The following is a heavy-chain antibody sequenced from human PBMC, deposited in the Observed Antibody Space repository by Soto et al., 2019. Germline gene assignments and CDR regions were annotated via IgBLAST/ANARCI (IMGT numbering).Heavy chain of an antibody. CDR2: IGGRGNSA. J-gene: IGHJ3*01. CDR1: GFIFTNYA. D-gene: IGHD5-12*01. V-gene: IGHV3-23*01. Sequence: GGSLRLSCAASGFIFTNYAMNWARQAPGKGLEWVSVIGGRGNSAYYADSVQGRFTISRDNSKNTLSLQMSSLTADDTAIYYCVREGRGSFDFWGRGTMVTVSS. CDR3: VREGRGSFDF.